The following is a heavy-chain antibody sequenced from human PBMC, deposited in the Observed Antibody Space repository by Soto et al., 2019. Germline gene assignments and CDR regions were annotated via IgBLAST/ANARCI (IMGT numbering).Heavy chain of an antibody. D-gene: IGHD2-15*01. CDR1: GFSLSTSGVG. CDR2: IFWDDDK. J-gene: IGHJ4*02. CDR3: AHRPSYCSGGSCYSGFDY. V-gene: IGHV2-5*02. Sequence: SGPTLVNPTQTLTLTCTFSGFSLSTSGVGLGWIRQPPGKALEWLAAIFWDDDKRYSPSLKSRLTITKGTSRNQVVLTMTNMDPVDTATYYCAHRPSYCSGGSCYSGFDYWGQGTLVTVSS.